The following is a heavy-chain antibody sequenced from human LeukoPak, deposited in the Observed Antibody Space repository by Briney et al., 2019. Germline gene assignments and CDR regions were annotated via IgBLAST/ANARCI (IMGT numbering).Heavy chain of an antibody. CDR2: IYYSGST. V-gene: IGHV4-59*02. J-gene: IGHJ3*02. CDR1: GASVSNYD. CDR3: ARGGGDPITGRDDAFDI. D-gene: IGHD3-10*01. Sequence: PSETLSLTCTVSGASVSNYDWSWIRQPPGKGLEWIGYIYYSGSTNYNPSPKSRVTISVDTSKNQFSLKLSSVTAADTAVYYCARGGGDPITGRDDAFDIWGQGTMVTVSS.